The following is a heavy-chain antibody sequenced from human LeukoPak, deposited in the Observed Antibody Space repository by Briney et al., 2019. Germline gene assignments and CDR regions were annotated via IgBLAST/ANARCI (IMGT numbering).Heavy chain of an antibody. CDR3: AREGVYGSGAESLYGMDV. CDR1: GFTFSSYD. V-gene: IGHV3-13*01. J-gene: IGHJ6*02. CDR2: IGTAGDT. Sequence: SGGSLRLSCAASGFTFSSYDMHWVRQATGKGLEWVSAIGTAGDTYYPGSVKGRFTISRENAKNSLYLQMNSLRAGDTAVYYCAREGVYGSGAESLYGMDVWGQGTTVTVSS. D-gene: IGHD3-10*01.